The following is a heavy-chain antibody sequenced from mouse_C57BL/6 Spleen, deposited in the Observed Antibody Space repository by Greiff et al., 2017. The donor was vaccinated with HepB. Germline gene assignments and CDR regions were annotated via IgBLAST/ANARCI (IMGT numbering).Heavy chain of an antibody. Sequence: VKLMESGAELARPGASVKLSCKASGYTFTSYGISWVKQRTGQGLEWIGEIYPRSGNTYYNEKFKGKATLTADKSSSTAYMELRSLTSEDSAVYFCARGDYDYDGHYYAMDYWGQGTSVTVSS. J-gene: IGHJ4*01. CDR1: GYTFTSYG. V-gene: IGHV1-81*01. D-gene: IGHD2-4*01. CDR3: ARGDYDYDGHYYAMDY. CDR2: IYPRSGNT.